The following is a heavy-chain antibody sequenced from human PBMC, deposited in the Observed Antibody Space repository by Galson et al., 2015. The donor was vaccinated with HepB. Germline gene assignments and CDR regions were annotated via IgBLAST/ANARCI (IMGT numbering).Heavy chain of an antibody. CDR1: GFTFSSYA. V-gene: IGHV3-33*08. Sequence: SLRLSCAASGFTFSSYAMHWVRQAPGKGLQWVALIWYDGTNKYYADSVKGRFTISRDNSKNTLYLQLNSLRAEDTAVYYCAREVGEYSGTYPFDYWGQGTLVTVSS. CDR2: IWYDGTNK. CDR3: AREVGEYSGTYPFDY. D-gene: IGHD1-26*01. J-gene: IGHJ4*02.